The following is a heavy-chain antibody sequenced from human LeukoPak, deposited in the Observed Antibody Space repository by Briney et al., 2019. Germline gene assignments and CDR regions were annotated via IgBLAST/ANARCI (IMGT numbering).Heavy chain of an antibody. Sequence: SGGSLRLSCAASGFTFDTYAMAWVRQAPGKGLQWVSTLTGRGDTTYYAESVKGRFTISRDNSKNTVYLQMNSLRVDGTAVYYCARDYGYTPYYFDYWGQGTLVTVSS. J-gene: IGHJ4*01. D-gene: IGHD5-18*01. CDR1: GFTFDTYA. CDR2: LTGRGDTT. CDR3: ARDYGYTPYYFDY. V-gene: IGHV3-23*01.